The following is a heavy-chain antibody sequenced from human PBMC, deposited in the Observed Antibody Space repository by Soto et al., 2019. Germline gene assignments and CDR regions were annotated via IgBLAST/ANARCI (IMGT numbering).Heavy chain of an antibody. CDR3: AKDQRGIAAAGSFDY. CDR2: ISYDGSNK. V-gene: IGHV3-30*18. D-gene: IGHD6-13*01. CDR1: GFTFSSYG. J-gene: IGHJ4*02. Sequence: QVQLVESGGGVVQPGRSLRLSCAASGFTFSSYGMHWVGQAPGKGLEWVAVISYDGSNKYYADSVKGRFTISRDNSKNTLYLQMNSLRAEDTAVYYCAKDQRGIAAAGSFDYWGQGTLVTVSS.